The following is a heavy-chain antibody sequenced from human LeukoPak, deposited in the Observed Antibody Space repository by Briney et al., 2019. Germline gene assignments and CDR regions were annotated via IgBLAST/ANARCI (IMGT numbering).Heavy chain of an antibody. Sequence: GGSLRLSCAASGFTFNSYAMTWVRQAPGKGLEWVSSITGGGDTTYYADSVRGRFTISRDNSKNTPSLQINSLRAEDTAVYYCAKERSEVVVAATNYWGQGTLVTVSS. CDR3: AKERSEVVVAATNY. J-gene: IGHJ4*02. CDR2: ITGGGDTT. V-gene: IGHV3-23*01. CDR1: GFTFNSYA. D-gene: IGHD2-15*01.